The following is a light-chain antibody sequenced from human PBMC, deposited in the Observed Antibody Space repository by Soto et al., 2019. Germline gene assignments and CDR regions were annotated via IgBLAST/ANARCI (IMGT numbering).Light chain of an antibody. CDR3: QPYDDLPGGT. V-gene: IGKV1-33*01. CDR2: DAS. J-gene: IGKJ2*02. Sequence: DIPMTQSPSSLSASVGDRVTITCRASQDIYNSLNWYQHQPGKAPKLLIYDASNLEVGVPSRFSGRGSGTEFNFTISSLQPEDIATYYCQPYDDLPGGTFGQGTKLEI. CDR1: QDIYNS.